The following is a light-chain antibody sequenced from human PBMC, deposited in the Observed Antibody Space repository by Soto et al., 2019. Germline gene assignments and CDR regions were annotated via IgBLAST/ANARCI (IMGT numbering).Light chain of an antibody. CDR3: QQYNSYSRT. V-gene: IGKV1-5*01. CDR2: DAS. Sequence: EIQMTQSPSTLSASVGDRVTITCRASQSISSWLAWYQQKPGKAPKLLIYDASSLESGVPSRFSGSGSGTEFTLTISSLQPDDFATTYCQQYNSYSRTFGQGTKVDI. J-gene: IGKJ1*01. CDR1: QSISSW.